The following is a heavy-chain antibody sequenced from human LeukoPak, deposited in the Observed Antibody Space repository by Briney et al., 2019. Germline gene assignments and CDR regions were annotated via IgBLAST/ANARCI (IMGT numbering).Heavy chain of an antibody. Sequence: SQTLSLTCTVSGGSISSGGYYWSWIRQPPGKGLEWIGYIYHSGSTYYNPSLKSRVTISVDRSKNQFSLKLSSVTAADTAVYYCARGAGAGIAARVGCYDYWGQGTLVTVSS. CDR1: GGSISSGGYY. D-gene: IGHD6-6*01. J-gene: IGHJ4*02. CDR3: ARGAGAGIAARVGCYDY. V-gene: IGHV4-30-2*01. CDR2: IYHSGST.